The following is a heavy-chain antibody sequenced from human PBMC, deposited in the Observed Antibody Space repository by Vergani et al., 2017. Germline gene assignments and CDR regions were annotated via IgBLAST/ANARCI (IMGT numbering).Heavy chain of an antibody. CDR3: ARLYGRDSSGSKYFDY. CDR2: IHPADSAT. D-gene: IGHD3-22*01. J-gene: IGHJ4*02. CDR1: GYSFTNYW. V-gene: IGHV5-51*01. Sequence: EVPLVQSGAEVKKPGESLKISCQISGYSFTNYWIGGVRQMPGKGLEWMGIIHPADSATRYSPSFQGQVTISVDKSISTAYLQRSSLRASDSAMYYCARLYGRDSSGSKYFDYWGQGTLVTVSS.